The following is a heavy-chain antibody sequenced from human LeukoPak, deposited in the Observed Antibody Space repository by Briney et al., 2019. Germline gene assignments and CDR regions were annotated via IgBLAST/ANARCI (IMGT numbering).Heavy chain of an antibody. J-gene: IGHJ4*02. CDR2: ISGSGGST. Sequence: GESLRLSCAASGFTFSSYAMSWVRQAPGKGLEWVSAISGSGGSTYYADSVKGRFTISRDNSKNTLYLQMNSLRAEDTAVYYCAKDGVLLWFGELLPSPDYWGQGTLVTVSS. V-gene: IGHV3-23*01. CDR1: GFTFSSYA. D-gene: IGHD3-10*01. CDR3: AKDGVLLWFGELLPSPDY.